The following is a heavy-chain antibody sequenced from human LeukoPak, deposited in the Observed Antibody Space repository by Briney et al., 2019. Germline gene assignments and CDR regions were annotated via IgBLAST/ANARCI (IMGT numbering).Heavy chain of an antibody. Sequence: SETLSLTCTVSGGSISSYYWSWIRQPPGKGLEWNGYIYYSGSTNYNPSLKSRVTISVDTSKNQFSLKLSSVTAADTAVYYCARDRIAAAGNYGMDVWGQGTTVTVSS. CDR3: ARDRIAAAGNYGMDV. CDR2: IYYSGST. V-gene: IGHV4-59*01. D-gene: IGHD6-13*01. J-gene: IGHJ6*02. CDR1: GGSISSYY.